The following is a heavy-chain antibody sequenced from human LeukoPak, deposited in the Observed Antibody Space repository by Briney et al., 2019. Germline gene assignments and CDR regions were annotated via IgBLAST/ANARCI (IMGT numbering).Heavy chain of an antibody. Sequence: GGSLRLSCAASGFTFSSYGLHWVRQAPGKGLEWVAFIWNDGNNKYYATSVKGRFTISRDNSKSTLYIQMNSLRAEDTAVYYCARAKPKNMVRGLIMRRESRYYFDYWGQGTLVTVSS. V-gene: IGHV3-33*01. J-gene: IGHJ4*02. CDR1: GFTFSSYG. CDR3: ARAKPKNMVRGLIMRRESRYYFDY. CDR2: IWNDGNNK. D-gene: IGHD3-10*01.